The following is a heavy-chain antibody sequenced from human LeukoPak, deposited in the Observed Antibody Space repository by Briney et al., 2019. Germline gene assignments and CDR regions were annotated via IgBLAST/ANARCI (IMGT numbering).Heavy chain of an antibody. CDR2: INSDGSST. D-gene: IGHD3-22*01. J-gene: IGHJ4*02. CDR3: ARASHYYDSSPSDY. Sequence: PGGSLRLSCAASGLTFSSYWMHWARQAPGKGLVWVSRINSDGSSTSYADSVKGRFTISRDNSKNTLYLQMNSLRVEDTAVYFCARASHYYDSSPSDYWGQGTLVTVSS. CDR1: GLTFSSYW. V-gene: IGHV3-74*01.